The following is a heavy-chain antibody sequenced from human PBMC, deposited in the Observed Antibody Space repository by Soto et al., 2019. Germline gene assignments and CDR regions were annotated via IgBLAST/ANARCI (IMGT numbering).Heavy chain of an antibody. D-gene: IGHD2-8*01. V-gene: IGHV3-30*18. J-gene: IGHJ5*01. Sequence: PGGSLRLSCAASGFTFSNYGMHWVRQTPGKGLEWVAVISHDGSHQFYTDSVKGRFTISRDNSKNTLYLQMNSLKTEDTAMYYCAKDPKCCTIGSHFLDYWFGPWGQGTLVTVSS. CDR1: GFTFSNYG. CDR3: AKDPKCCTIGSHFLDYWFGP. CDR2: ISHDGSHQ.